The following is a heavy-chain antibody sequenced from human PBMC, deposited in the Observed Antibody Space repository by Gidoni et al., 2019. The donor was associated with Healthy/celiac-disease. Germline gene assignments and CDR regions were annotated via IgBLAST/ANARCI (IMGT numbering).Heavy chain of an antibody. V-gene: IGHV3-48*03. D-gene: IGHD2-15*01. J-gene: IGHJ6*03. CDR3: ARLLLSTPYYYYYMDV. Sequence: EVQLVESGGGLVQPGGSLRLSCAASGFTFRGYELNWVRQAPGKGLDWVSYISSSGSTIYYADSVKGRFTISRDNAKNSLYLQMNSLRAEDTAVYYCARLLLSTPYYYYYMDVWGKGTTVTVSS. CDR2: ISSSGSTI. CDR1: GFTFRGYE.